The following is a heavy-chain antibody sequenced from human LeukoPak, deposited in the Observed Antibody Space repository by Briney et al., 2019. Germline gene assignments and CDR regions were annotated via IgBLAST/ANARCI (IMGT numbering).Heavy chain of an antibody. J-gene: IGHJ3*02. V-gene: IGHV4-59*01. CDR1: GGSISSYY. D-gene: IGHD6-13*01. Sequence: SETLSLTCTVSGGSISSYYWSWIRQPPGKGLKWIGYIYYSGSTNYNPSLKSRVTISVDTSKNQFSLKLSSVTAADTAVYYCARDPSGSWYGDDAFDIWGQGTMVTVSS. CDR3: ARDPSGSWYGDDAFDI. CDR2: IYYSGST.